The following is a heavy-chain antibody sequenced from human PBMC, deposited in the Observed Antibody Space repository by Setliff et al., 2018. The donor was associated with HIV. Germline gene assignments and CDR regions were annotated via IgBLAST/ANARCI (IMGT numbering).Heavy chain of an antibody. J-gene: IGHJ6*03. Sequence: ASVKVSCKASGYTFSRYAMHWVRQAPGQRLEWMGWINAGNGNTKYSLKFQGRVSIARDTSASTAYMELSSLRSEDTAVYYCARVQTMAVAGTQYYYMDVWGKGTTVTVS. V-gene: IGHV1-3*01. CDR3: ARVQTMAVAGTQYYYMDV. CDR2: INAGNGNT. D-gene: IGHD6-19*01. CDR1: GYTFSRYA.